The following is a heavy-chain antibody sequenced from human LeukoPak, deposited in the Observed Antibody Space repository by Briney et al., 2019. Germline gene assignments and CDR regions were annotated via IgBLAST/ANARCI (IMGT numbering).Heavy chain of an antibody. V-gene: IGHV4-59*01. CDR2: TYYSGST. Sequence: PSETLSLTCTVSGASISSSYWNWIRQSPGKGLEWIGYTYYSGSTEYNPLFKSRVAISVDTSKNKFSLKLSSVTAADTAVYYCARGGYYGSGNDFRFDPWGQGTLVTVSS. CDR1: GASISSSY. CDR3: ARGGYYGSGNDFRFDP. J-gene: IGHJ5*02. D-gene: IGHD3-10*01.